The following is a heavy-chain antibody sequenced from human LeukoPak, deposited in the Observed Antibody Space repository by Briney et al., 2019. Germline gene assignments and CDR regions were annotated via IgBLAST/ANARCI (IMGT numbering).Heavy chain of an antibody. J-gene: IGHJ6*02. D-gene: IGHD6-13*01. CDR2: IYPGDSDT. Sequence: GESLKISCKGSGYSFTSYWIGWVRQMPGKGLEWMGIIYPGDSDTRYSPSFQGQVTISADKSNSTAYLHWSSLKASDTAMYYCARRNSKAVYGMDVWGQGTTVTVSS. CDR1: GYSFTSYW. V-gene: IGHV5-51*01. CDR3: ARRNSKAVYGMDV.